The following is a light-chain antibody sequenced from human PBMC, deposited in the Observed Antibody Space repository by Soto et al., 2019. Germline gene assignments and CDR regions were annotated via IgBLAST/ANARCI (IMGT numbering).Light chain of an antibody. Sequence: DLQMTQSPSSLSASVGDRVTITCRASQSISSYLNWYQQKPGKAPKLLIYAASSLQSGVPSRFSGSGSGTDFTLTISSLQPEDFATYYCQKSSSIPYTFGQGTKLEIK. CDR2: AAS. J-gene: IGKJ2*01. CDR1: QSISSY. CDR3: QKSSSIPYT. V-gene: IGKV1-39*01.